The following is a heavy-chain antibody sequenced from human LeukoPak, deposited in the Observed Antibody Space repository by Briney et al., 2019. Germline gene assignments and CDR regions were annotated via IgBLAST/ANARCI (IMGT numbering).Heavy chain of an antibody. J-gene: IGHJ4*02. V-gene: IGHV4-59*01. CDR2: ILNTGDT. Sequence: SETLSLTCTVSSASISNYYWGWIRQPPGKGLEWIGYILNTGDTTYNPSLKSRVSISKDMSNNQFSLQLRSVTAADTAVYYCVKHGSGWSFDYWGQGTLVTVSS. D-gene: IGHD6-19*01. CDR3: VKHGSGWSFDY. CDR1: SASISNYY.